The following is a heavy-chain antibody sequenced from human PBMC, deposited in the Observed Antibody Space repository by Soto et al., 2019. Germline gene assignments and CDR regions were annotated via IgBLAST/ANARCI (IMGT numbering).Heavy chain of an antibody. D-gene: IGHD3-22*01. Sequence: GGSLRLSCAASGFTFSSYAMSWVRQAPGKGLEWVSAISGSGGSTYYADSVKGRFTISRDNSKNTLYLQMNSLRAEDTAVYYCAKAFDPPYYYDSSGFLDYWGQGTLVTVSS. CDR3: AKAFDPPYYYDSSGFLDY. CDR1: GFTFSSYA. J-gene: IGHJ4*02. CDR2: ISGSGGST. V-gene: IGHV3-23*01.